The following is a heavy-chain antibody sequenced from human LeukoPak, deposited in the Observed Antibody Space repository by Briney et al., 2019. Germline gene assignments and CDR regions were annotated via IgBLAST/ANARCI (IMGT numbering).Heavy chain of an antibody. CDR3: ARDLYGLDAFDI. Sequence: PVGSLRLSCAASGFTFSSYSMNWVRQAPGKGLEWVSSISSSSSYIYYADSVKGRFTISRDNAKNSLYLQMNSLRAEDTAVYYCARDLYGLDAFDIWGQGTMVTVSS. V-gene: IGHV3-21*01. CDR1: GFTFSSYS. J-gene: IGHJ3*02. CDR2: ISSSSSYI. D-gene: IGHD2/OR15-2a*01.